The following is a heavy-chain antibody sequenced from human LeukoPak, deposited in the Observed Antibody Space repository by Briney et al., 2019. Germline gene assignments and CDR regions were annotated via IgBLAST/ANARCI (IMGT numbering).Heavy chain of an antibody. Sequence: PGGSLRLSCAPSGFTFSSYAMSWVRQAPGKGLEWVSAISGSGGSTYYADSVKGRFTISRDNSKNTLYLQMNSLRAEDTAVYYCAKDMPYDFWSGYPSPPLDYWGQGTLVTVSS. J-gene: IGHJ4*02. D-gene: IGHD3-3*01. V-gene: IGHV3-23*01. CDR3: AKDMPYDFWSGYPSPPLDY. CDR1: GFTFSSYA. CDR2: ISGSGGST.